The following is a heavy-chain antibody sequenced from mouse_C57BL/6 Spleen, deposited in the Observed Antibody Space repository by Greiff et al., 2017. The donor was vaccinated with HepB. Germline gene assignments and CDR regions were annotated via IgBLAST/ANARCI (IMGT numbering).Heavy chain of an antibody. J-gene: IGHJ4*01. Sequence: QVQLQQSGAELVRPGASVTLSCKASGYTFTDYEMHWVKQTPVHGLEWIGAIDPETGGTAYNQKFKGKAILTADKSSSTAYMELRSLTSEDAAVYFYTRRGGNYAYAMDYWGQGTSVTVSS. CDR3: TRRGGNYAYAMDY. CDR1: GYTFTDYE. D-gene: IGHD2-1*01. CDR2: IDPETGGT. V-gene: IGHV1-15*01.